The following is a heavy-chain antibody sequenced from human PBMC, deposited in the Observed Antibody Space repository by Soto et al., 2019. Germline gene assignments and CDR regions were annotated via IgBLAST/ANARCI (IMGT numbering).Heavy chain of an antibody. Sequence: PGGSLRLSCAASGFTFSSYAMSWVRQAPGKGLEWVSAISGSGGSTYYADSVKGRFTISRDNSKDTLYLQMNSLRAEDTAVYYCAKDRNKADIVVVPAAMSFDYWGQGTLVTVSS. V-gene: IGHV3-23*01. CDR3: AKDRNKADIVVVPAAMSFDY. D-gene: IGHD2-2*01. CDR1: GFTFSSYA. CDR2: ISGSGGST. J-gene: IGHJ4*02.